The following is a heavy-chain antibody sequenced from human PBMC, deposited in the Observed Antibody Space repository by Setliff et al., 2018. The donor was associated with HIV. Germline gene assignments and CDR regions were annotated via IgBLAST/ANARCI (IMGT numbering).Heavy chain of an antibody. CDR3: ARLCSNGVCRPVGDHVFDV. D-gene: IGHD2-8*01. V-gene: IGHV4-4*09. CDR2: IDSNGRP. J-gene: IGHJ3*01. Sequence: SETLSLTCIVSGAGISGYSWSWIRQPPGKGLEWIGDIDSNGRPNYNTSLNSRLTVSADPSKNQISMKLSSVTAADTAIYYCARLCSNGVCRPVGDHVFDVWGQGTMV. CDR1: GAGISGYS.